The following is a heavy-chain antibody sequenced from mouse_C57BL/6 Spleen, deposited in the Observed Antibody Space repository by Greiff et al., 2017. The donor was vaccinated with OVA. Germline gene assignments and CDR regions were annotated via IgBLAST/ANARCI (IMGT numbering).Heavy chain of an antibody. V-gene: IGHV1-69*01. CDR3: ARRALYYGSFDY. CDR1: GYTFTSYW. J-gene: IGHJ2*01. D-gene: IGHD1-1*01. CDR2: IDPSDSYT. Sequence: VQLQQPGAELVMPGASVKLSCKASGYTFTSYWMHWVKQRPGQGLEWIGEIDPSDSYTNYNQKFKGKSTLTVDKSSSTAYMQLSSLTSEDSAVYYCARRALYYGSFDYWGQGTTLTVSS.